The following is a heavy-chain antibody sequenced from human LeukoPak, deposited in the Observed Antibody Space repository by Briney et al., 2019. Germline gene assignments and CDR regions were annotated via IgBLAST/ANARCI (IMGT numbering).Heavy chain of an antibody. J-gene: IGHJ3*02. CDR3: ARDCSGGSCYGAFDI. CDR1: GASIRSGDYY. CDR2: IYDSGST. Sequence: SQTLSLTCTVSGASIRSGDYYWSWIRQPPGKGLEWIGYIYDSGSTYYNPSLKSRITISVDTSENRFSLKLSSVTATDTAVYYCARDCSGGSCYGAFDIWGQGTMVSVSS. V-gene: IGHV4-30-4*01. D-gene: IGHD2-15*01.